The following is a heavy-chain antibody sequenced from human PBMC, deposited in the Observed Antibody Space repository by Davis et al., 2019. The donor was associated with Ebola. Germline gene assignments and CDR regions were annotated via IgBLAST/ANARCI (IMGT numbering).Heavy chain of an antibody. CDR3: ARVDVGYCSSTSCYPNYYYYYAMDV. D-gene: IGHD2-2*01. Sequence: SETLSLTCAVYGGSFSGYYWSWIRQPPGKGLEWIGEINHSGSTYYNPSLKSRVTISVDTSKNQFSLKLSSVTAADTAVYYCARVDVGYCSSTSCYPNYYYYYAMDVWGQGTTVTVSS. CDR2: INHSGST. V-gene: IGHV4-34*01. CDR1: GGSFSGYY. J-gene: IGHJ6*02.